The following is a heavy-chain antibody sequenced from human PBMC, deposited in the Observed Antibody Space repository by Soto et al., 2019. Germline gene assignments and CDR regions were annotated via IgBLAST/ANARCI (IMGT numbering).Heavy chain of an antibody. D-gene: IGHD3-10*01. CDR1: GFTFSSYE. V-gene: IGHV3-48*03. CDR3: ARDQKVRGVIIPLPFDY. J-gene: IGHJ4*02. CDR2: ISSSGSTI. Sequence: GGSLRLSCAASGFTFSSYEMNWVRQAPGKGLEWVSYISSSGSTIYYADSVKGRFTISRDNAKNSLYLQMNSLRAEDTAVYYCARDQKVRGVIIPLPFDYWGQGTLVTVSS.